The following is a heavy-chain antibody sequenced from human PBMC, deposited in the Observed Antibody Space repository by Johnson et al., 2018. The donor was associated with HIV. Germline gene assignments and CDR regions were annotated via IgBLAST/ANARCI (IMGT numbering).Heavy chain of an antibody. CDR3: ASPPSGYDFWDGPNIFDV. CDR2: IRYDGSNK. D-gene: IGHD3-3*01. V-gene: IGHV3-30*02. J-gene: IGHJ3*01. CDR1: GFTFSSYA. Sequence: QVQLVESGGGVVQAGRSLRLSCAASGFTFSSYAMHWVRQAPGKGLEWVAFIRYDGSNKYYADSVKGRFTISRDNSKNTLYVQMNRLRTEDTAVYYCASPPSGYDFWDGPNIFDVWGQGTMVSVAS.